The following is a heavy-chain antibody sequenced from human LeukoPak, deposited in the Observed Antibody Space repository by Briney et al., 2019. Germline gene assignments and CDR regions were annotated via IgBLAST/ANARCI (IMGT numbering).Heavy chain of an antibody. CDR2: VRFDGSDK. J-gene: IGHJ3*02. D-gene: IGHD3-3*02. Sequence: GGSLRLSCAASGFTFRRHDMHWVRQAPGKGLEWVAFVRFDGSDKNYADSVKGRFTISRDNSKNTLSLQMISLRAEDTAVYYCAKAFYPDAFDIWGQGTMVTVS. CDR1: GFTFRRHD. CDR3: AKAFYPDAFDI. V-gene: IGHV3-30*02.